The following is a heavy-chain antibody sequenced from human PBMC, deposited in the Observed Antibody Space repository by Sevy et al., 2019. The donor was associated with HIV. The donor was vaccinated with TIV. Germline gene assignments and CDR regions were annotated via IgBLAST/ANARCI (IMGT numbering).Heavy chain of an antibody. J-gene: IGHJ6*03. CDR3: ARGGGIAQHYYYYYMDV. CDR2: IIPIFGTA. CDR1: GGTFSSYA. Sequence: ASVKVSCKASGGTFSSYAISWVRQAPGQGLEWMGGIIPIFGTANYAQKFQGRVTITADESTSAAYMELSSLRSEDTAVYYCARGGGIAQHYYYYYMDVWGKGTTVTVSS. V-gene: IGHV1-69*13. D-gene: IGHD6-13*01.